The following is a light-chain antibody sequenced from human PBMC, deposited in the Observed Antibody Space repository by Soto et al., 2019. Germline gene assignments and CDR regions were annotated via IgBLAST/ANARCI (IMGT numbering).Light chain of an antibody. CDR1: NSNIGSNA. J-gene: IGLJ2*01. V-gene: IGLV1-44*01. CDR2: GND. CDR3: AAWDDRLNAPV. Sequence: QSVLTQPASASGTPGQRVTISCSGSNSNIGSNAVNWYQQLPGTAPKLLIHGNDQRPSGVPDRLSGSKSGTSASLAISGLQSEDEADYYCAAWDDRLNAPVFGGGTKLTVL.